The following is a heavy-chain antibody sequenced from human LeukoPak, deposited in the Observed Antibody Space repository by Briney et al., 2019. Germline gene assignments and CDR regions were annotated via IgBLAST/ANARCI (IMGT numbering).Heavy chain of an antibody. V-gene: IGHV1-46*01. J-gene: IGHJ6*03. CDR3: ARSLAAAGYYYYYYMDV. Sequence: GASVKVSCKASGYTFTSYYMHWVRQAPGQGLEWMGIINPSGGSTSYAQKFQGRVTITADESTSTAYMELSSLRSEDTAVYYCARSLAAAGYYYYYYMDVWGKGTTVTISS. D-gene: IGHD6-13*01. CDR2: INPSGGST. CDR1: GYTFTSYY.